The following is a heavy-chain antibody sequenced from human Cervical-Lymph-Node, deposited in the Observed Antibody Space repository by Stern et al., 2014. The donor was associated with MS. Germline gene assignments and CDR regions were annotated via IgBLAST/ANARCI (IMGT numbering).Heavy chain of an antibody. CDR2: IIPTFGTA. V-gene: IGHV1-69*01. CDR3: ARGELKEGLVRGMDV. Sequence: QLVQSGAEVKKPGSSVKVSCKASGGTFSSYAISWVRQAPGQGLEWMGGIIPTFGTANYAQRIPGSVTITGDESTTTAYKAMSSLRSEDTAVYYCARGELKEGLVRGMDVWGQGTTVTVSS. D-gene: IGHD1-26*01. J-gene: IGHJ6*02. CDR1: GGTFSSYA.